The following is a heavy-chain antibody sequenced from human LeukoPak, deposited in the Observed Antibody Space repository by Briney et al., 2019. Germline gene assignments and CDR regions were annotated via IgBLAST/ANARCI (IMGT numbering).Heavy chain of an antibody. CDR1: GFTFSTYW. V-gene: IGHV3-7*04. CDR3: ARDGYSDSYFDY. Sequence: GGSLRLSCAASGFTFSTYWMYWVRQAPGKGLEWVANIKEDGSEKYYVDSVKGRFTISRDNAKNSLYLQMNSLRADDTAVYYCARDGYSDSYFDYWGQGTLVTVSS. CDR2: IKEDGSEK. D-gene: IGHD3-16*01. J-gene: IGHJ4*02.